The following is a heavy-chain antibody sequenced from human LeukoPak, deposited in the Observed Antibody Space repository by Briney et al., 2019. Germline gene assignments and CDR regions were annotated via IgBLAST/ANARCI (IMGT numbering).Heavy chain of an antibody. V-gene: IGHV4-61*02. Sequence: KPSQTLSLTCTVSGGSISSGSYYWSWIRQPAGKGLEWIGRIYTSGSTNYNPSLKSRVTISVDTSKNQFSLKLSSVTAADTAVYYCARSPNYYDSSGPDYWGQGTLVTVSS. J-gene: IGHJ4*02. CDR2: IYTSGST. D-gene: IGHD3-22*01. CDR1: GGSISSGSYY. CDR3: ARSPNYYDSSGPDY.